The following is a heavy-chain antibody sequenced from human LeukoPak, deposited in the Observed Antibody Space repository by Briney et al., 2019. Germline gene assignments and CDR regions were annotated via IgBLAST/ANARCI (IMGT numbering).Heavy chain of an antibody. CDR2: IYYSGST. CDR3: ARGLSLGAEDHFIAAAGP. J-gene: IGHJ5*02. Sequence: PSETLSLTCTVSGCSISSGYYWGWIRQPPGKGLEWIGYIYYSGSTNYNPSLKSRVTISVDTSKNQFSLKLSSVTAADTAVYYCARGLSLGAEDHFIAAAGPWGQGTLVTVSS. CDR1: GCSISSGYY. V-gene: IGHV4-61*01. D-gene: IGHD6-13*01.